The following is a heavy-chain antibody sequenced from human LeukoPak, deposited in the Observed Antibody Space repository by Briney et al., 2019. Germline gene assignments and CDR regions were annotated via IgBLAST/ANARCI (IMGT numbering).Heavy chain of an antibody. V-gene: IGHV5-51*01. D-gene: IGHD6-13*01. Sequence: GESLKISCKGSGYRFTSYWIGWVRQMPGKGLEWMGIIYPGDSDTRYSPSFQGQVTISADKSISTAYLQWSSLKASDTAMYYCASRSSSWNDAFDIWGQGTMVTVSS. CDR2: IYPGDSDT. CDR3: ASRSSSWNDAFDI. J-gene: IGHJ3*02. CDR1: GYRFTSYW.